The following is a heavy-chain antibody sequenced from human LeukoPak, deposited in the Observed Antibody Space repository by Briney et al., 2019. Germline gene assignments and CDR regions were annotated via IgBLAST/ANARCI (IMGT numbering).Heavy chain of an antibody. CDR1: GGSISSYY. CDR3: ARESSAAAGDY. J-gene: IGHJ4*02. D-gene: IGHD6-13*01. V-gene: IGHV4-4*07. CDR2: IYTSGST. Sequence: SETLSLTCTVSGGSISSYYWSWIRQPAGTGLEWIGRIYTSGSTNYNPSLKSRVTMSLDTSKNQVSLNLRSVTAADTAVYYCARESSAAAGDYWGQGTLVTVSS.